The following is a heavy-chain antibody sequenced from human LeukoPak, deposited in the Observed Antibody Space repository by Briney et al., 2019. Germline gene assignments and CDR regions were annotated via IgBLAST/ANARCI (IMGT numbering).Heavy chain of an antibody. CDR1: GYTFTSYD. D-gene: IGHD1-14*01. CDR2: MNPNSGNT. Sequence: GASVKVSCKASGYTFTSYDINWVRQATGQGLEWMGWMNPNSGNTGYAQKFQGRVTMTRNTSISTAYMELSSLRSEDTAVYYCARARSEEKAKKKKLRGPYWFDPWGQGTLVTVSS. V-gene: IGHV1-8*01. CDR3: ARARSEEKAKKKKLRGPYWFDP. J-gene: IGHJ5*02.